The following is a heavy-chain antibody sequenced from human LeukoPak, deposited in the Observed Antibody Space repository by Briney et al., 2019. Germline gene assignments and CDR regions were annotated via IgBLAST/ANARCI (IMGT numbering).Heavy chain of an antibody. CDR2: IYYSGST. CDR1: GGSISSYY. J-gene: IGHJ4*02. Sequence: SETLSLTCTVSGGSISSYYWSWIRQPPGKGLEWIGYIYYSGSTYYNPSLKSRVTISVDTSKNQFSLKLSSVTAADTAVYYCARDRRQLAHDYWGQGTLVTVSS. V-gene: IGHV4-59*12. CDR3: ARDRRQLAHDY. D-gene: IGHD6-6*01.